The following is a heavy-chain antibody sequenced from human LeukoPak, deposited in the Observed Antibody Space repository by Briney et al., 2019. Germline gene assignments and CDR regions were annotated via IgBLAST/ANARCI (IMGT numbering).Heavy chain of an antibody. CDR2: INQDGSKK. V-gene: IGHV3-7*05. J-gene: IGHJ4*02. D-gene: IGHD6-13*01. Sequence: PGGSLRLSYAASGFTFSGSWMSWVRQAPGKGLEWVANINQDGSKKYYVDSVKGRFTISRDNAKNSLYLQMNSLRADDTAVFYCAREWADYTSSSLDSWGQGTLVTVSS. CDR3: AREWADYTSSSLDS. CDR1: GFTFSGSW.